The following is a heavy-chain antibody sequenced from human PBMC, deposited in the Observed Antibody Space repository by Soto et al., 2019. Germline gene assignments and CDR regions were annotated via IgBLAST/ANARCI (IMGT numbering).Heavy chain of an antibody. CDR3: ARHYHSSSWYKVYYYYGMDV. J-gene: IGHJ6*02. CDR2: IYPGDSDT. V-gene: IGHV5-51*01. D-gene: IGHD6-13*01. Sequence: GEPLKISCKGSGYSFTSYWIGWVRQMPGKGLEWMGIIYPGDSDTRYSPSFQGQVTISADKSISTAYLQWSSLKASDTAMYYCARHYHSSSWYKVYYYYGMDVWGQGTTVTVSS. CDR1: GYSFTSYW.